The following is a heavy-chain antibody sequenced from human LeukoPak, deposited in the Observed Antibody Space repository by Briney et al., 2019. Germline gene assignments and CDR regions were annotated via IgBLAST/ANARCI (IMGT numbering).Heavy chain of an antibody. CDR2: IHADSGNT. CDR1: GYTFTTCA. V-gene: IGHV1-3*01. Sequence: GASVKVSCKTSGYTFTTCAVHWVCQAPGQRLEWMGWIHADSGNTKYSQKLQGRVAIARDTSASTIYMELTSLRIEDTAVYFCTIGLAGDWGAFDIWGLGTMVTVSS. CDR3: TIGLAGDWGAFDI. D-gene: IGHD6-19*01. J-gene: IGHJ3*02.